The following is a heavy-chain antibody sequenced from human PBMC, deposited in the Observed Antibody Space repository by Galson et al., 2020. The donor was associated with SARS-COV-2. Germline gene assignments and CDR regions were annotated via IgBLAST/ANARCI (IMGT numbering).Heavy chain of an antibody. J-gene: IGHJ6*02. Sequence: KISCKASGGTFRSYAISWVRQAPGQGLEWMGGIIPIFGTANYAQQFQGRVTITTDESTSTAYMELSSLRSEDTAVYYCARYDYGDYETPGGDYYYGMDVWGQGTTVTVSS. CDR3: ARYDYGDYETPGGDYYYGMDV. D-gene: IGHD4-17*01. CDR1: GGTFRSYA. CDR2: IIPIFGTA. V-gene: IGHV1-69*05.